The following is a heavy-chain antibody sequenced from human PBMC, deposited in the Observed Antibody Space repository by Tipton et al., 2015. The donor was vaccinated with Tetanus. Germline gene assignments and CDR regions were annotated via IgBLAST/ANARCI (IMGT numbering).Heavy chain of an antibody. V-gene: IGHV3-11*05. CDR1: GFTLSDHY. Sequence: SLRLSCAASGFTLSDHYMDWVRQAPGKGLEWVSSISGSSNYINYADSVKGRFTISRANARNSLYLQMSGLRAEDTAVYYCARARFRGHSYTYFDYWGQGTLVTVYS. D-gene: IGHD3-16*02. CDR3: ARARFRGHSYTYFDY. CDR2: ISGSSNYI. J-gene: IGHJ4*02.